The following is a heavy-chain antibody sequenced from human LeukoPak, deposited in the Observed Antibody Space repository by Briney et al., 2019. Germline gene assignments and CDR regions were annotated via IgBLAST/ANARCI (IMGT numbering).Heavy chain of an antibody. Sequence: ASVKVSCKASGYTFTSYDINWVRQATGQGLEWLGWMNPNSGNTGYAQKLQGRVTMTRNTSISTAYMELSSLRSEDTAVYYCARYSSSGGIDYWGQGTLVTVSS. CDR1: GYTFTSYD. V-gene: IGHV1-8*01. J-gene: IGHJ4*02. D-gene: IGHD6-6*01. CDR3: ARYSSSGGIDY. CDR2: MNPNSGNT.